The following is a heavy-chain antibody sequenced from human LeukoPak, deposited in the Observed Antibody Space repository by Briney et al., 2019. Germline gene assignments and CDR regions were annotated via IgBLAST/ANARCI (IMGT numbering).Heavy chain of an antibody. Sequence: ASVKVSCKASGYTFTSYYMHWVRQAPGQGLEWMGIANPSGGSTSYAQKFQGRVTMTRDMSTSTVYMELSSLRSEDTAVYYCARDRLATWPGYYFDYWGQGTLVTVSS. CDR2: ANPSGGST. D-gene: IGHD1-26*01. J-gene: IGHJ4*02. CDR1: GYTFTSYY. CDR3: ARDRLATWPGYYFDY. V-gene: IGHV1-46*01.